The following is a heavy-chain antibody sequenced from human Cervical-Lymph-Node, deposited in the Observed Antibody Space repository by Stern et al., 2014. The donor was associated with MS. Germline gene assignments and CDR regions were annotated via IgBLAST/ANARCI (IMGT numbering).Heavy chain of an antibody. J-gene: IGHJ3*01. Sequence: VQLVESGAEVKKPGASVKVSCETSGYTFTNYGLNWVRQVPGQGLEWMGWVSSYNGNANYARKFQGRVSMTTDTSTKTVYMDLRSLRSDDTAFYYCARAASNYPLNPFDLWGQGTLVIVSS. CDR3: ARAASNYPLNPFDL. D-gene: IGHD4-11*01. CDR2: VSSYNGNA. V-gene: IGHV1-18*01. CDR1: GYTFTNYG.